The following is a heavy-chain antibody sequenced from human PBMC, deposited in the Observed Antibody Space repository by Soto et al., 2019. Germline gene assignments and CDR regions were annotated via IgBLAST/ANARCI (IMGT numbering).Heavy chain of an antibody. D-gene: IGHD2-15*01. V-gene: IGHV3-30*18. CDR3: AKDPQPTLGYCSGGSCLNWFDP. J-gene: IGHJ5*02. Sequence: PGGSLRLSCAASGFTFSSYGMHWVRQAPGKGLEWVAVISYDGSNKYYADSVKGRFTISRDNSKNTLYLQMNSLRAEDTAVYYCAKDPQPTLGYCSGGSCLNWFDPWGQGTLVTVSS. CDR1: GFTFSSYG. CDR2: ISYDGSNK.